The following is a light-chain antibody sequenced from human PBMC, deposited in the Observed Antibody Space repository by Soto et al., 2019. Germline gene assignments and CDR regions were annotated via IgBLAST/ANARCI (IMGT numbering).Light chain of an antibody. Sequence: DIVMTQSPDSLAVSLGERATINCKSSQSVLYSSNNKNYLAWYQQRPGQPPKLLIYWASTRESGVPDRFSGSGSGTAFTLTITCLQAEDVAVYYCQQYESTPPTFGQGTKLEIK. V-gene: IGKV4-1*01. CDR2: WAS. J-gene: IGKJ2*01. CDR3: QQYESTPPT. CDR1: QSVLYSSNNKNY.